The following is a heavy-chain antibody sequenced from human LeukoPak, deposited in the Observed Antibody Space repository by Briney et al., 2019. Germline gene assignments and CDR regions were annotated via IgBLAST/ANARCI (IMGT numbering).Heavy chain of an antibody. J-gene: IGHJ4*02. CDR1: GFTFGDYA. Sequence: GGSLRLSCTASGFTFGDYAMSWVRQAPGKGLEWVGFIRSKAYGGTTEYAASVKGRFTTSRDDSKSIAYLQMNSLKTEDTAVYYCTRGGPYGSGSYYFDYWGQGTLVTVSS. V-gene: IGHV3-49*04. CDR2: IRSKAYGGTT. CDR3: TRGGPYGSGSYYFDY. D-gene: IGHD6-19*01.